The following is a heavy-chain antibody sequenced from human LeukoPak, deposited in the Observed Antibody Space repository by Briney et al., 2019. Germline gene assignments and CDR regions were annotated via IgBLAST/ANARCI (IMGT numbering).Heavy chain of an antibody. D-gene: IGHD6-13*01. J-gene: IGHJ6*03. V-gene: IGHV3-7*01. CDR1: GFTLSQYW. Sequence: GGSLRLSCVVSGFTLSQYWMTWVRQAPGKGLEWVANIKQGGNEIHYVESVKGRFTISRDNAKNSLYLQMNSLRAEDTAVYYCAKAGYSSSWVGYYYYYYMDVWGKGTTVTISS. CDR3: AKAGYSSSWVGYYYYYYMDV. CDR2: IKQGGNEI.